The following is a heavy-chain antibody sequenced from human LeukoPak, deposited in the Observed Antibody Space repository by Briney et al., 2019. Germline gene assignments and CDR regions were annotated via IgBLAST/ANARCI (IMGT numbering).Heavy chain of an antibody. Sequence: GGSLRLSCAASGFTFSDYYMSWIRQTPGKGLEWVANIKKDGSEEYYVDSVKTRFTISRGNAKNSLYLQLNSLIVEDTAVYYCARLSTSVAGGDHWGQGTLVTVSS. CDR1: GFTFSDYY. D-gene: IGHD6-19*01. CDR2: IKKDGSEE. J-gene: IGHJ4*02. V-gene: IGHV3-7*01. CDR3: ARLSTSVAGGDH.